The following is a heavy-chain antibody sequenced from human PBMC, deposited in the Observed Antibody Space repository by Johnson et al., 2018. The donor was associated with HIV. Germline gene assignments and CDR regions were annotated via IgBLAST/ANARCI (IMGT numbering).Heavy chain of an antibody. CDR3: ARDPQQWLDVGAFDI. Sequence: EVQLVESGGGVVRPGGSLRLSCAASGFTVSSNYMSWVRQAPGKGLEWVSVIYSGGSTYYADSVKGRFTISRDNSKNTLYLQMNSLRAEDTAVYYCARDPQQWLDVGAFDIWGQGTMVTVSS. CDR2: IYSGGST. CDR1: GFTVSSNY. J-gene: IGHJ3*02. D-gene: IGHD6-19*01. V-gene: IGHV3-66*01.